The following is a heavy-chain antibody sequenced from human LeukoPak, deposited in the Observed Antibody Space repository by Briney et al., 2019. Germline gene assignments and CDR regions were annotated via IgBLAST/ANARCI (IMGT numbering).Heavy chain of an antibody. CDR1: GFTLSNHW. CDR2: VNRDGSET. J-gene: IGHJ4*02. V-gene: IGHV3-7*01. Sequence: AGGSLRLSCAASGFTLSNHWMTWVRQVPGRGPEWVANVNRDGSETYYLDSVKGRFTISRDNAKNSLYLQMNSLRAEDTAIYYCATDISTHYFGSWGQGTLVTVSS. CDR3: ATDISTHYFGS. D-gene: IGHD3-9*01.